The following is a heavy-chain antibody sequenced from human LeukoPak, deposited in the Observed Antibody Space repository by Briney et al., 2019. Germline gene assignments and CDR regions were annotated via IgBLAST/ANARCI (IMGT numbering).Heavy chain of an antibody. Sequence: PGGSLRLSCEASGFXFSIYSMTWVRQAPGKGLQWISYISTSSVTMYYADSVKGRFTISRDNAKNSLYLQMNSLRDEDTAVYYCARCTGGSTSPKDYWGQGTLVTVSS. CDR2: ISTSSVTM. CDR1: GFXFSIYS. J-gene: IGHJ4*02. D-gene: IGHD2-8*02. V-gene: IGHV3-48*02. CDR3: ARCTGGSTSPKDY.